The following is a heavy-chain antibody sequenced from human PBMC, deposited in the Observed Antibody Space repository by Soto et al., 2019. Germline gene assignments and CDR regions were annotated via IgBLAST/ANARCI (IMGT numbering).Heavy chain of an antibody. CDR3: ARDTPNEEVDTAMAIYYYYGMDV. J-gene: IGHJ6*02. D-gene: IGHD5-18*01. Sequence: QVQLVQSGAEVKKPGSSVNVSCKASGGTFSSYSISWVRQAPGQGLEWMGGIIPIFGTANYAQKFQGRVTITADESTSTAYMELSSRRSEDTAVYYCARDTPNEEVDTAMAIYYYYGMDVWGQGTTVTGSS. CDR1: GGTFSSYS. V-gene: IGHV1-69*12. CDR2: IIPIFGTA.